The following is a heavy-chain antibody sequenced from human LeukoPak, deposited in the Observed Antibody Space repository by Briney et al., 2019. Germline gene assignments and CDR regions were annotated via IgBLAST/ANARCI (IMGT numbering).Heavy chain of an antibody. CDR2: ISYDGSNK. V-gene: IGHV3-30*03. D-gene: IGHD3-10*01. CDR1: GFTFSSYG. J-gene: IGHJ4*02. Sequence: GGSLRLSCAASGFTFSSYGMHWVRQAPGKGLEWVAVISYDGSNKYYADSVKGRFTISRDNSKNTLYLQMNSLRAEDTAVYYCAREGPMLRGVIGGEIDYWGQGTLVTVSS. CDR3: AREGPMLRGVIGGEIDY.